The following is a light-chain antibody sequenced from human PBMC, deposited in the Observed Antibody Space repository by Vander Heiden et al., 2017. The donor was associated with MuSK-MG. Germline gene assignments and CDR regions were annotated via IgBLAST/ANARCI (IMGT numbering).Light chain of an antibody. V-gene: IGKV1-5*03. CDR3: HQDDSSPLT. J-gene: IGKJ4*01. Sequence: DIQLTQSPSTLSASVGDRVTITCRASQSISTWLAWYQHKPGKAPNLVIYAASRLESGVPSRFTGSGSGTEFTLTISSLQPDDFATYYCHQDDSSPLTFGGGTKVEIK. CDR1: QSISTW. CDR2: AAS.